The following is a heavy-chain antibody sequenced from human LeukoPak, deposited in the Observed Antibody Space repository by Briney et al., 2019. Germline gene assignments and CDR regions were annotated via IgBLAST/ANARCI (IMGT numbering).Heavy chain of an antibody. CDR1: GGTFSSYA. CDR2: IIPIFGTA. CDR3: ARTGERGYSYGNDY. V-gene: IGHV1-69*13. D-gene: IGHD5-18*01. J-gene: IGHJ4*02. Sequence: ASVKVSCKASGGTFSSYAISWVRQAPGQGLEWMGGIIPIFGTANYAQKFQGRVMITADESTSTAYMELSSLRSEDTAVYYCARTGERGYSYGNDYWGQGTLVTVSS.